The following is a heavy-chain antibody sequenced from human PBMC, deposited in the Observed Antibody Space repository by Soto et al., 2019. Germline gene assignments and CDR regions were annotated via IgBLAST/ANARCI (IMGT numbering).Heavy chain of an antibody. CDR2: TYYSGAT. CDR1: GGSISGGRYY. J-gene: IGHJ4*02. V-gene: IGHV4-31*04. Sequence: QVRLQESGPGLVRPSQTLSLTCTVSGGSISGGRYYWIWIRQRPGEGLEWLGYTYYSGATYYNPSLKSRVVISVDTSKDQFTLKVDSVTAADTAVYFCARQGYSSSSNIGYWGQGTLVTVSS. D-gene: IGHD6-6*01. CDR3: ARQGYSSSSNIGY.